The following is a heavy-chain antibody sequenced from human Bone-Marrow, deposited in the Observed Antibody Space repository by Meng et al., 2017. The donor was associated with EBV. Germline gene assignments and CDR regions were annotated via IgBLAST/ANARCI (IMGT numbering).Heavy chain of an antibody. D-gene: IGHD2-2*02. V-gene: IGHV3-30*18. CDR3: AKIPLDY. Sequence: QVQLVESGGGVVQPGRSLTLSCAASGFSFSSYGMHWVRQAPGKGLEWVAVISYDGGNKYYGDSVKGRFTISRDNSKNTLYLQMNSLRAEDTAVYYCAKIPLDYWGQGTLVTVSS. CDR2: ISYDGGNK. CDR1: GFSFSSYG. J-gene: IGHJ4*02.